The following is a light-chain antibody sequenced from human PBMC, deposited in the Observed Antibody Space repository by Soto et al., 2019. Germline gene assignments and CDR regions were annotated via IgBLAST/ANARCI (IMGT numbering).Light chain of an antibody. CDR2: EGS. V-gene: IGLV2-23*01. Sequence: QSALTRPASVSGSPGQSITISCTGTSSDVGRYNLVSWYQQHPGKAPKLMIYEGSKRPSGVSNRFSGSKSGNTASLTISGLQAEDEADYYCCSYAGSNTLIFGGGTKVTVL. CDR3: CSYAGSNTLI. J-gene: IGLJ2*01. CDR1: SSDVGRYNL.